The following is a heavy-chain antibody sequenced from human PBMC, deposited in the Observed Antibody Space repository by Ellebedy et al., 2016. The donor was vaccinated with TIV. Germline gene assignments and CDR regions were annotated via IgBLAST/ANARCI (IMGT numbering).Heavy chain of an antibody. Sequence: SETLSLTXTVSGGSISSGDYYWCWIRQPPGKGLEWIGYIYYSGSTYYNPSLKSRITISVDTSKNHFTLNLNSLTPADTAVYYCARQPGGVYYFDYWGQGTLVTVSS. CDR1: GGSISSGDYY. CDR2: IYYSGST. J-gene: IGHJ4*02. V-gene: IGHV4-30-4*01. D-gene: IGHD1-14*01. CDR3: ARQPGGVYYFDY.